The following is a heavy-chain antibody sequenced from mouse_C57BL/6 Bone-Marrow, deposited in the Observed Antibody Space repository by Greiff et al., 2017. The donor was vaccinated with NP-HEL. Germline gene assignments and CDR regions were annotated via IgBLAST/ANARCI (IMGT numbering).Heavy chain of an antibody. Sequence: DVQLQESVAELVRPGASVKLSCTASGFNIRNTYMHWVKQRPEQGLEWIGRIDPANGNTKYAPKFQGKATITADTSSNTAYMQLSSLTSEDTAIYYCAAYYYGSRGFAYWGQGTLVTVSA. V-gene: IGHV14-3*01. CDR1: GFNIRNTY. J-gene: IGHJ3*01. CDR3: AAYYYGSRGFAY. CDR2: IDPANGNT. D-gene: IGHD1-1*01.